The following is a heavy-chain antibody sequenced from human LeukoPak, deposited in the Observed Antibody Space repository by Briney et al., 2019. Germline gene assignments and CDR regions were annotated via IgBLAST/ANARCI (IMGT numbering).Heavy chain of an antibody. CDR2: INPSGGST. Sequence: ASVKVSCKASGYTFTGYCMHWVRQAPGQGLEWMGIINPSGGSTSYAQKFQGGVTMTRDTSTSTVYMELSSLRSEDTAVYYCARDNRRDGYEIFDYWGQGTLVTVSS. V-gene: IGHV1-46*01. CDR3: ARDNRRDGYEIFDY. CDR1: GYTFTGYC. J-gene: IGHJ4*02. D-gene: IGHD5-24*01.